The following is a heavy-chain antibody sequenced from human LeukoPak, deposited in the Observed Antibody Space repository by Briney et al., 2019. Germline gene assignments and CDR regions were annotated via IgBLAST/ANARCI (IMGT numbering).Heavy chain of an antibody. CDR3: AKVPYGSGSYSTLDY. Sequence: GSLRLSCAASGFTFSTYWMHWVRQAPGKGLVWVSRIHSDGGSTSYADSVMGRFTISRDNAKNTLYLQMNSLRGADTAVYYCAKVPYGSGSYSTLDYWGQGTLVTVSS. V-gene: IGHV3-74*01. D-gene: IGHD3-10*01. J-gene: IGHJ4*02. CDR2: IHSDGGST. CDR1: GFTFSTYW.